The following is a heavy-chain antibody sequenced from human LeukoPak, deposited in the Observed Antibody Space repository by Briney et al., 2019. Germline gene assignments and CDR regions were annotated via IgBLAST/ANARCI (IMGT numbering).Heavy chain of an antibody. D-gene: IGHD2-2*01. CDR3: ARTSRAYCSSTSCRHFDY. V-gene: IGHV1-2*02. CDR2: INPNSGGT. J-gene: IGHJ4*02. CDR1: GYTFTGYY. Sequence: GASVKVSCKASGYTFTGYYMHWVRQAPGQGLEWMGWINPNSGGTNYAQRFQGRVTMTRDTSISTAYMELSRLRSDDTAVYYCARTSRAYCSSTSCRHFDYWGQGTLVTVSS.